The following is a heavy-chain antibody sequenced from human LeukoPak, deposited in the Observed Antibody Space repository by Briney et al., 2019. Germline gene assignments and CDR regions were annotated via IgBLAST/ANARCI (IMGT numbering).Heavy chain of an antibody. Sequence: PGESLKISCKGSGHSFTNYWIGWVRQMPGKGLEWMGIIYPGDSDTRYSPSFQGQVTISADKSISTAYLQWSSLKASDTAIYYCARRMDDYSNSAFDYWGQGTLVTVSS. D-gene: IGHD4-11*01. J-gene: IGHJ4*02. V-gene: IGHV5-51*01. CDR1: GHSFTNYW. CDR3: ARRMDDYSNSAFDY. CDR2: IYPGDSDT.